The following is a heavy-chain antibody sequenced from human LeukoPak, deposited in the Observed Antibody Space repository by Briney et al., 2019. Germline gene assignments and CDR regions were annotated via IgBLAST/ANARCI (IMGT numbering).Heavy chain of an antibody. V-gene: IGHV3-7*01. CDR3: ARDTYRFIDF. Sequence: GGSLRRSCAASGFTFSTYWMTWVPQTPGEGLDWVASISEDGSSTYYVDPVKGRFTISRDNAKSSLYLQMNNVRVEDAAVYYCARDTYRFIDFWGQGALVTVSS. J-gene: IGHJ4*02. CDR2: ISEDGSST. CDR1: GFTFSTYW.